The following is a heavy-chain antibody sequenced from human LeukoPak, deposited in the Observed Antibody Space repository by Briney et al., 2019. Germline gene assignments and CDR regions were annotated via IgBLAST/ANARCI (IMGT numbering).Heavy chain of an antibody. CDR3: ARDPTYSSGWGDYYYYGMDV. J-gene: IGHJ6*02. Sequence: ASVKVSCKASGYTLTGYYMHWVRQAPGQGLEWMGWINPNSGGTNYAQKFQGRVTMTRDTSISTAYMELSRLRSDDTAVYYCARDPTYSSGWGDYYYYGMDVWGQGTTVTVSS. CDR2: INPNSGGT. V-gene: IGHV1-2*02. D-gene: IGHD6-19*01. CDR1: GYTLTGYY.